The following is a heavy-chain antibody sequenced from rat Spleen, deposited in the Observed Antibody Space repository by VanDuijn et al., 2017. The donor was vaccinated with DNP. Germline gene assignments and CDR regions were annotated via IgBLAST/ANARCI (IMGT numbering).Heavy chain of an antibody. J-gene: IGHJ2*01. V-gene: IGHV3-3*01. D-gene: IGHD1-4*01. Sequence: EMQLQESGPGLVRPSQSLSLTCSVTGYSVTGSFRWHWIRKFPGHKLEWMGFINSAGSTDYTPSLKSRISITRDTSKNQFFLQVNSVTTEDTATYYCSRTSGFDYWGQGIMVTVSS. CDR2: INSAGST. CDR1: GYSVTGSFR. CDR3: SRTSGFDY.